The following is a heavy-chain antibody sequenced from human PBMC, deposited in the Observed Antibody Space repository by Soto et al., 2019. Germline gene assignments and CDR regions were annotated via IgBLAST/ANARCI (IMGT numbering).Heavy chain of an antibody. CDR2: ISGSGGTT. J-gene: IGHJ4*02. D-gene: IGHD2-15*01. Sequence: PGGSLRLSCAAAGFTCSSYAMSWVRQAPGKGLEWVSAISGSGGTTYYADSVKGRFTISRDNSKNTLYLQMNSLRAEDTAVYYCAKETLGYCSSGSCRIDYWGQGTLVTVSS. V-gene: IGHV3-23*01. CDR3: AKETLGYCSSGSCRIDY. CDR1: GFTCSSYA.